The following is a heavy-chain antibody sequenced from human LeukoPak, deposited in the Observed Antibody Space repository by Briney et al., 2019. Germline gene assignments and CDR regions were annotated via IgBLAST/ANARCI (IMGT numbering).Heavy chain of an antibody. J-gene: IGHJ4*02. CDR1: GFTFSSYW. D-gene: IGHD1-26*01. Sequence: GGSLRLSCAASGFTFSSYWMRWVRQAPGKGLVWVSRINSDGSSTSYADSVKGRFTISRDKSKNSLYLQMNSLRVEDTAIYYCAKSIVNSGTYIPFDYWGQGTLVTVSS. CDR2: INSDGSST. V-gene: IGHV3-74*01. CDR3: AKSIVNSGTYIPFDY.